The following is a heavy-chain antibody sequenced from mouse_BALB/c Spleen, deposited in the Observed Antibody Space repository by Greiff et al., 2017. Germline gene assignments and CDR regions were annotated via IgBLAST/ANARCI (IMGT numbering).Heavy chain of an antibody. J-gene: IGHJ2*01. CDR2: INPSTGYT. CDR1: GYTFTSYW. D-gene: IGHD2-1*01. V-gene: IGHV1-7*01. Sequence: QVQLQQSGAELAKPGASVKMSCKASGYTFTSYWMHWVKQRPGQGLEWIGYINPSTGYTEYNQKFKDKATLTADKSSSTAYMQLSSLTSEDSAVYYCADYGNYLYFDYWGQGTTLTVSS. CDR3: ADYGNYLYFDY.